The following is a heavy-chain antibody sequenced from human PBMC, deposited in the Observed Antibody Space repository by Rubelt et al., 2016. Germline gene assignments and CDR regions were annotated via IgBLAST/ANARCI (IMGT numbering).Heavy chain of an antibody. CDR3: ARDRNYYDSSGYPDY. J-gene: IGHJ4*02. Sequence: APGQGLEWMGRIIPILGIANYAQKFQGRVTITADKSTSTAYMELSSLRSEDTAVYYCARDRNYYDSSGYPDYWGQGTLVTVSS. D-gene: IGHD3-22*01. V-gene: IGHV1-69*04. CDR2: IIPILGIA.